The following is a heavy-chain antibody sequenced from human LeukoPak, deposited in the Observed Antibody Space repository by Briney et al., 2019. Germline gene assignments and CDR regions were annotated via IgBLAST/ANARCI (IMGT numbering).Heavy chain of an antibody. J-gene: IGHJ4*02. D-gene: IGHD6-13*01. CDR3: ARSFDSSSWYLGY. V-gene: IGHV4-34*01. Sequence: PSETLSLTCAVYGGSFSGYYWSWIRQPPGKGLEWIGEINHSGSTNYNPSLKSRVTISVDTSKNQFSLKLSSVTAADTAVYYCARSFDSSSWYLGYWGQGTLVTVSS. CDR1: GGSFSGYY. CDR2: INHSGST.